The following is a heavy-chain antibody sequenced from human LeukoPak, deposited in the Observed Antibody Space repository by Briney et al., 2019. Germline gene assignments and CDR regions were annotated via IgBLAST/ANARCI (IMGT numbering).Heavy chain of an antibody. D-gene: IGHD3-10*01. CDR3: ASAGFPRRYFDL. V-gene: IGHV1-69*05. J-gene: IGHJ2*01. CDR1: GGTFSSYA. CDR2: IIPIFGTA. Sequence: ASVKVSCKASGGTFSSYAISRVRQAPGQGLEWMGGIIPIFGTANYAQRFQGRVTITTDESTSTAYMELSSLRSEDTAVYYCASAGFPRRYFDLWGRGTLVTVSS.